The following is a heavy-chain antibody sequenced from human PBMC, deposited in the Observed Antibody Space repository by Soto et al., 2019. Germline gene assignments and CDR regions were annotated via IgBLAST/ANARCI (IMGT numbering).Heavy chain of an antibody. CDR2: ISGSGGST. J-gene: IGHJ6*02. V-gene: IGHV3-23*01. D-gene: IGHD4-17*01. CDR3: AKEKLMTTVSNYYYGMDV. CDR1: GFTFSSYA. Sequence: GGSLRLSCAASGFTFSSYAMSWVRQAPGKGLEWVSAISGSGGSTYYADSVKGRFTISRDNSKNKLYLQMNSLRAEDTAVYYCAKEKLMTTVSNYYYGMDVWGQGTTVTVSS.